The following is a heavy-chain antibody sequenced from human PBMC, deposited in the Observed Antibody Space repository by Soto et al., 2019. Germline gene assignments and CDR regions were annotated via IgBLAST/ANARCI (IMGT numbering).Heavy chain of an antibody. J-gene: IGHJ4*02. CDR2: IYWDEDK. CDR1: GLSLSTPTVG. D-gene: IGHD2-21*02. Sequence: QITLKVSGPPLVKPTQTLTLTCHFSGLSLSTPTVGVAWIRQPPGKALEWLALIYWDEDKRYGPSLKSRFTITQDPYKNQVVLTMTNMDPVDTAKECLAHIVPCDFRGANFEFWGQGILVTVSS. CDR3: AHIVPCDFRGANFEF. V-gene: IGHV2-5*05.